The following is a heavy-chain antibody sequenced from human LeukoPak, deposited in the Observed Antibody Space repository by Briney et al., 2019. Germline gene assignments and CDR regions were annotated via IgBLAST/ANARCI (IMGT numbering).Heavy chain of an antibody. V-gene: IGHV3-53*01. CDR1: GFTVSSNY. CDR2: IYSGGST. J-gene: IGHJ3*02. D-gene: IGHD6-6*01. Sequence: GGSLRLSCAASGFTVSSNYMSWVRQAPGKGLEWVSVIYSGGSTYYADSVKGRFTISRDNSKNTLYPQMNSLRAEDTAVYYCASGGYSSSFTFDIWGQGTMVTVSS. CDR3: ASGGYSSSFTFDI.